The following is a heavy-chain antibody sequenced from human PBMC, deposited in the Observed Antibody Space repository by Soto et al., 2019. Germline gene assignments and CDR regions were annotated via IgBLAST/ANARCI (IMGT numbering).Heavy chain of an antibody. CDR3: ATRYSGSYGY. CDR1: GFTFSSYG. D-gene: IGHD1-26*01. CDR2: ISYDGSNK. V-gene: IGHV3-30*03. Sequence: GGSLRLSCAASGFTFSSYGMHWVRQAPGKGLEWVAVISYDGSNKYYADSVKGRFTISRDNSRNTLYLQMNSLRAEDTAVYYCATRYSGSYGYWGQGTLVTVSS. J-gene: IGHJ4*02.